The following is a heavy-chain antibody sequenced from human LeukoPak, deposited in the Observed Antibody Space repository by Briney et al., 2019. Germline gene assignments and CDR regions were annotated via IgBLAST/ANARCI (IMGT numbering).Heavy chain of an antibody. Sequence: HPGGSLRLSCAASGFTFSSHAISWVRQAPGKGLEWVSTVNTFGGSTFYADSVKGRFTISRDNSKNTLYLQMNSLRAEDTAVYFCARQRWGNNWFDSWGQGTLVTVSS. V-gene: IGHV3-23*01. CDR1: GFTFSSHA. CDR2: VNTFGGST. CDR3: ARQRWGNNWFDS. D-gene: IGHD3-16*01. J-gene: IGHJ5*01.